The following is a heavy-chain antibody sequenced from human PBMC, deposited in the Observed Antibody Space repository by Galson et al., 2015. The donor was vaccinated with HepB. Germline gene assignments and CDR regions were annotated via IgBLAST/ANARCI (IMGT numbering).Heavy chain of an antibody. Sequence: SLRLSCAASTFIFSTYSMNWVRQAPGKGLEWVSYISSSSSTIYYADSVKGRFTISRDNAKNSLYLQMNSLRAEDTAVYYCARDPVLSSVDYYYYGMDVWGQGTTVTVSS. CDR1: TFIFSTYS. CDR3: ARDPVLSSVDYYYYGMDV. D-gene: IGHD2-15*01. J-gene: IGHJ6*02. CDR2: ISSSSSTI. V-gene: IGHV3-48*04.